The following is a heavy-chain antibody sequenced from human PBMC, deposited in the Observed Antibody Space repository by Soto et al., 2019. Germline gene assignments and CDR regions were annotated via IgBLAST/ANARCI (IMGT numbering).Heavy chain of an antibody. CDR2: IYNSGNT. CDR1: GASISGGNNY. CDR3: ARDGVSGGDAFDT. Sequence: PSESLSLSCTVSGASISGGNNYWSWIRQYPGKGLEWIGYIYNSGNTYHNPSLKSRVSISVDISKNHFSLRLSSVTAADTAVYFCARDGVSGGDAFDTWGQGTMVTVS. V-gene: IGHV4-31*03. D-gene: IGHD3-16*01. J-gene: IGHJ3*02.